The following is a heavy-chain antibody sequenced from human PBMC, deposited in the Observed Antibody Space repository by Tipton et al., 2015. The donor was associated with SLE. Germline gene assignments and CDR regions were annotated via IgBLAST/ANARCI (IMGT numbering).Heavy chain of an antibody. CDR1: GSAFSSYE. CDR2: ISSSGSTI. Sequence: SLRLSCAASGSAFSSYEMNWVRQAPGKGLEWVSYISSSGSTIYYADSVKGRFTISRDNAKNSLYLQMNSLRAEDTAVYYCARSYYYYYYYMDVWGKGTTVTVSS. V-gene: IGHV3-48*03. J-gene: IGHJ6*03. CDR3: ARSYYYYYYYMDV.